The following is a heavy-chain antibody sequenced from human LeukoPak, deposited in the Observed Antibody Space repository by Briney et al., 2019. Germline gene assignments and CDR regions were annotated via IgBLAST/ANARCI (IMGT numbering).Heavy chain of an antibody. CDR2: INHSGST. D-gene: IGHD3-3*01. J-gene: IGHJ3*01. CDR1: GGSFSGYY. Sequence: AETLPLTCAVYGGSFSGYYWSWIRQPPGKGLEWVGEINHSGSTNYNPSLKSRVTISVDTSKNQLSLKLSSVTAADTAVYYCARDTAPMEATPFDPWGQGTMAPVSS. V-gene: IGHV4-34*01. CDR3: ARDTAPMEATPFDP.